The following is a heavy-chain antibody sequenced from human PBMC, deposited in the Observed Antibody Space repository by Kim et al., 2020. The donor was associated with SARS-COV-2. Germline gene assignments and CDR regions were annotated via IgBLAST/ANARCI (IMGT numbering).Heavy chain of an antibody. V-gene: IGHV4-59*01. Sequence: SETLSLTCTVSGGSISSYYRSWIRQPPGKGLEWIGYIYYSGSTNYNPSLKSRVTISVDTSKNQFSLKLSSVTAADTAVYYCARDRERIAAADYYYYMDVWGKGTTVTVSS. J-gene: IGHJ6*03. CDR1: GGSISSYY. CDR3: ARDRERIAAADYYYYMDV. D-gene: IGHD6-13*01. CDR2: IYYSGST.